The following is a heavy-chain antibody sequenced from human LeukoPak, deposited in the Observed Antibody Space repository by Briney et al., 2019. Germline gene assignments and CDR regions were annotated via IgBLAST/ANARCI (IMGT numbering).Heavy chain of an antibody. CDR3: AKDYYDSSGPRD. D-gene: IGHD3-22*01. Sequence: GGSLRLSCAASGFTFSNYAMSWVRQAPGKGLEGVSAISGGGGNTYYADSVKGRFTISRDNSKNTLYLQMNSLRAEDTAVYYCAKDYYDSSGPRDWGQGTLVTVSS. CDR2: ISGGGGNT. J-gene: IGHJ4*02. CDR1: GFTFSNYA. V-gene: IGHV3-23*01.